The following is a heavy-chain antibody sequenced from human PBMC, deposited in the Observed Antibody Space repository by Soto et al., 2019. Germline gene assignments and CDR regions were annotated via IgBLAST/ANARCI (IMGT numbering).Heavy chain of an antibody. CDR3: AREGIAVAGLDH. D-gene: IGHD6-19*01. Sequence: GGSLRLSCAASGFSVSSYYMSWVRQAPGKGLEWVSVIYNSGGTYYADSVKGRFTISRDNSKNTLYLQMNSLRADDTATYYCAREGIAVAGLDHWGQGTLVTVSS. V-gene: IGHV3-53*01. CDR1: GFSVSSYY. CDR2: IYNSGGT. J-gene: IGHJ4*02.